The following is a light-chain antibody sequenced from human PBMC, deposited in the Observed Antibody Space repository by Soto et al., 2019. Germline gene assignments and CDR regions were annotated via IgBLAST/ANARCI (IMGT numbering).Light chain of an antibody. CDR1: HSVTSSY. CDR3: QQHGSSPRT. J-gene: IGKJ1*01. Sequence: EIVLTQSPGTLSLSPGERATLSCRASHSVTSSYLAWYQQNPGQAPRLLIYGASSRATGIPDRFSGSGSGTDFSLTIRRLEPEDFEVYYCQQHGSSPRTFGQGTRVEIK. CDR2: GAS. V-gene: IGKV3-20*01.